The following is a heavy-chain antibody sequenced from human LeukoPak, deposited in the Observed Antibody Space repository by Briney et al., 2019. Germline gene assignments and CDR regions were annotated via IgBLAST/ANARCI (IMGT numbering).Heavy chain of an antibody. CDR2: ISGSGGST. J-gene: IGHJ4*02. V-gene: IGHV3-23*01. CDR1: GFTFSSYA. CDR3: AREPYYYDSSGYYNY. D-gene: IGHD3-22*01. Sequence: GGSLRLSCAASGFTFSSYAMSWVRQAPGKGLEWVSVISGSGGSTYYADSVKGRFTISRDNSKNTLYLQMNSLRAEDTAVYYCAREPYYYDSSGYYNYWGQGTLVTVSS.